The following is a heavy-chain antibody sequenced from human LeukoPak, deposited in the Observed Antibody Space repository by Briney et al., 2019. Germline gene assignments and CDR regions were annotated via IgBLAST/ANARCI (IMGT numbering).Heavy chain of an antibody. D-gene: IGHD3-9*01. Sequence: GGSLRLSCAASGFTFSSYAMSWVRQAPGKGLEWVSAISGSGGSTYYADSVKGRFTISRDNSKNTLYLQMNSLRAEDTAVYYCAKDGAYYDILTGYYKGYYYYYYGMDVWGQGTTVTVSS. V-gene: IGHV3-23*01. J-gene: IGHJ6*02. CDR1: GFTFSSYA. CDR2: ISGSGGST. CDR3: AKDGAYYDILTGYYKGYYYYYYGMDV.